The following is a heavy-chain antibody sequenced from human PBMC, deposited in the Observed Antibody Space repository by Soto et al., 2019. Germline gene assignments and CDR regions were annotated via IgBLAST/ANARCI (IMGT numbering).Heavy chain of an antibody. Sequence: ASVKVSCKASGYAFFNYGISWVRQAPGQGLEWRGWITAYNRNTNNAHKLRGRLTMTTDTSTSTAYMDLRSLRSDDAAVYYCARGSWSEGFDPWGQGTLVTVSS. D-gene: IGHD2-8*02. J-gene: IGHJ5*02. CDR3: ARGSWSEGFDP. CDR2: ITAYNRNT. V-gene: IGHV1-18*04. CDR1: GYAFFNYG.